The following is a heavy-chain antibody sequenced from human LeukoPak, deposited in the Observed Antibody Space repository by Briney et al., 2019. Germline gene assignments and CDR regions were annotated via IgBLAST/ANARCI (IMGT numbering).Heavy chain of an antibody. CDR1: GYTFTSYD. D-gene: IGHD3-3*01. CDR3: ARVSGGDFWSGYRSDY. J-gene: IGHJ4*02. CDR2: MNPNGGNT. Sequence: ASVKVSCKASGYTFTSYDINWVRQATGQGLEWMGWMNPNGGNTGYAQKFQGRVTITRNTSISTAYMELSSLRSEDTAVYYCARVSGGDFWSGYRSDYWGQGTLVTVSS. V-gene: IGHV1-8*03.